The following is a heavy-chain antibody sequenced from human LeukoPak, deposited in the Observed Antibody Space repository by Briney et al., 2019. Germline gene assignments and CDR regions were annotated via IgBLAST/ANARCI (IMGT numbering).Heavy chain of an antibody. Sequence: GESLMISCKGSGYRFSSYWIGWVRQMPGKGLEWMGIMYPGDSDTRYSPSFQGQVTISADKSISTAYLQWSSLKASDTAMYYCARLGLCSSTSCYTGANWFDPWGQGTLVTVSS. CDR2: MYPGDSDT. D-gene: IGHD2-2*02. V-gene: IGHV5-51*01. CDR3: ARLGLCSSTSCYTGANWFDP. J-gene: IGHJ5*02. CDR1: GYRFSSYW.